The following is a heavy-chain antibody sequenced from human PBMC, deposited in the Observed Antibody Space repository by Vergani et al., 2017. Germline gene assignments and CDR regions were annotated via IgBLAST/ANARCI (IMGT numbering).Heavy chain of an antibody. J-gene: IGHJ3*02. CDR1: GGSISSYY. D-gene: IGHD1-26*01. Sequence: QVQLQESGPGLVKPSETLCLTCTVSGGSISSYYWSWIRQPPGKGLEWIGYIYYSGSTNYNPSLKSRVTISVDTSKNQFSLKLSSVTAADTAVYYCARVGYSGSPGAFDIWGQGTMVTVSS. CDR2: IYYSGST. V-gene: IGHV4-59*01. CDR3: ARVGYSGSPGAFDI.